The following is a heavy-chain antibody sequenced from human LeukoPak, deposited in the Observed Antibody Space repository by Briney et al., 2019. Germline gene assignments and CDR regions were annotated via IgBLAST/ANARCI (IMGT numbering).Heavy chain of an antibody. CDR2: IIGSGSEM. J-gene: IGHJ3*01. D-gene: IGHD1-26*01. V-gene: IGHV3-21*06. Sequence: GGSLRLSCGVSGFTFNSYSMNGVRQAPGKGLEWVASIIGSGSEMFYADSLKGRFTISRDNSENSLYLQMNSLRVEDTAVYYCAKVQSDLVGAMFFAFDVWGQGTMVSVSS. CDR3: AKVQSDLVGAMFFAFDV. CDR1: GFTFNSYS.